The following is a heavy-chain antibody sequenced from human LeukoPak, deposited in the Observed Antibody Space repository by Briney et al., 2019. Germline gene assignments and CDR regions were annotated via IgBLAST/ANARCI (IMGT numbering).Heavy chain of an antibody. D-gene: IGHD5-18*01. J-gene: IGHJ4*02. Sequence: SETLSLTCSVSGYSISSAYYWGWIRQPPGKGLEWIGTMYHSGSTNYNPSLKSRVTISVDTSKNQFSLKLSSVTAADTAVYYCARGGYSYGNHPFDYWGQGTLVTVSS. CDR1: GYSISSAYY. V-gene: IGHV4-38-2*02. CDR2: MYHSGST. CDR3: ARGGYSYGNHPFDY.